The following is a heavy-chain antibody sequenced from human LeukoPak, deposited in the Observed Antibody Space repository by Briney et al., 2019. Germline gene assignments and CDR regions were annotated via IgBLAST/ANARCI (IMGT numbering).Heavy chain of an antibody. CDR1: GFTFSSYG. CDR2: ISYDGSNK. J-gene: IGHJ4*02. Sequence: GGSLRLSCAASGFTFSSYGMHWVRQAPGKGLEWVAVISYDGSNKYYADSVKGRFTISRDNSKNTLYLQMNSLRAEDTAVYYCASEPYDSSGNVFDYWGQGTLVTVSS. CDR3: ASEPYDSSGNVFDY. V-gene: IGHV3-30*03. D-gene: IGHD3-22*01.